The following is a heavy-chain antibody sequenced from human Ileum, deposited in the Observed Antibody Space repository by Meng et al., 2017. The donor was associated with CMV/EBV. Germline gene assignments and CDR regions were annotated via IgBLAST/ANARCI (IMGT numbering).Heavy chain of an antibody. V-gene: IGHV1-8*03. CDR3: ARRYYGSGSTLGY. CDR2: MNPNSGNT. D-gene: IGHD3-10*01. CDR1: GYTFTSYD. Sequence: ASVKVSCKASGYTFTSYDINWVRQATGQGLEWMGWMNPNSGNTAYAQRLQGRITISRDTSISTAYMELSSLRSEDTAVYYCARRYYGSGSTLGYWGQGTPVTVSS. J-gene: IGHJ4*02.